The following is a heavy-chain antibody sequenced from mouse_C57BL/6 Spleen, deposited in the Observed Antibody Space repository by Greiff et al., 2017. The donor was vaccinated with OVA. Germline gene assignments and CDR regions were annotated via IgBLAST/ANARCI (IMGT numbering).Heavy chain of an antibody. V-gene: IGHV1-81*01. Sequence: VQLQESGAELARPGASVKLSCKASGYTFTSYGISWVKQRTGQGLEWIGEIYPRSGNTYYNEKFKGKATLTADKSSSTAYMELRSLTSEDSAVYFCAREGVDYGDAMDYWGQGTSVTVSS. CDR3: AREGVDYGDAMDY. J-gene: IGHJ4*01. CDR2: IYPRSGNT. CDR1: GYTFTSYG. D-gene: IGHD2-4*01.